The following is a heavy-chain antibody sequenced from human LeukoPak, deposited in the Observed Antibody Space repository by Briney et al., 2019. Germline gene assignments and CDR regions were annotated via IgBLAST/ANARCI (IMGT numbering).Heavy chain of an antibody. Sequence: GESLKISCEGSGYSFASYWIGWVRQMPGKGLEWMGIIYPGDSDTRYSPSFQGQVTISADKSIATAYLQWSSLKASDTAIYYCARPKTLGGYNYEFEFWGQGTLVTVSS. J-gene: IGHJ4*02. CDR2: IYPGDSDT. V-gene: IGHV5-51*01. CDR3: ARPKTLGGYNYEFEF. CDR1: GYSFASYW. D-gene: IGHD5-18*01.